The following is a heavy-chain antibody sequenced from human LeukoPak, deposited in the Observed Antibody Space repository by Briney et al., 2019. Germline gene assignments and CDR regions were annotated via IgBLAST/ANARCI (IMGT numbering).Heavy chain of an antibody. D-gene: IGHD4-23*01. CDR3: ARDGDYYGNSVLFDY. J-gene: IGHJ4*02. Sequence: ASVKVSCKTSGYTFTNYFIHWVRQAPGQGLEWMGIINPSGGSTTFSPKFQGRITLTRDTSTNTVYLDLSSLRSEDTAVYYCARDGDYYGNSVLFDYWGQGTQVTVSS. CDR1: GYTFTNYF. CDR2: INPSGGST. V-gene: IGHV1-46*01.